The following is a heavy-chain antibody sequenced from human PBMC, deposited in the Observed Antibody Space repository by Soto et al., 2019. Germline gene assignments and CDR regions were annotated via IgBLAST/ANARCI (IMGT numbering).Heavy chain of an antibody. Sequence: QVELQEVGPGTVEAFPALVPTRHFSGCPLQHGGLYLKWIPPHPGKGLEWIGYIYYSGSTYYNPSLKSRVTISVDTSKNQFSLKLSSVTAADTAVYYCARRSSSWYWNYWGQGTLVTVSS. CDR3: ARRSSSWYWNY. CDR2: IYYSGST. D-gene: IGHD6-13*01. CDR1: CPLQHGGLY. J-gene: IGHJ4*02. V-gene: IGHV4-31*03.